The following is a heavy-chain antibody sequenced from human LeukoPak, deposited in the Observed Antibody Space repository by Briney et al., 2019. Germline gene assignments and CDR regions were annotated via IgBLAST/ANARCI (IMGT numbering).Heavy chain of an antibody. CDR3: ARVSFFAGFDY. D-gene: IGHD6-13*01. CDR2: IYYSGST. J-gene: IGHJ4*02. Sequence: SETPSLTCTVSGGSISSGGYYWSWIRQHPGKGLEWIGYIYYSGSTYYNPSLKSRVTISVDTSKNQFSLKLSSVTAADTAVYYCARVSFFAGFDYWGQGTLVTVSS. V-gene: IGHV4-31*03. CDR1: GGSISSGGYY.